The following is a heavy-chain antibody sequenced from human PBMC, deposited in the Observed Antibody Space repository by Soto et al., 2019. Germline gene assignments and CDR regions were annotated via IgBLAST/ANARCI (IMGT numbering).Heavy chain of an antibody. CDR2: ISFDGTNK. Sequence: QVQLVESGGGVVQPERSQRLSCTASKFTFASYVMHWFRQAPGEGLDWVALISFDGTNKYYADSVKGRFTISRDNSKNTMYLQMNSLRPEDTAVYYCAREMIPMIMGGMSAMDVWGQGTTVTVS. CDR3: AREMIPMIMGGMSAMDV. CDR1: KFTFASYV. J-gene: IGHJ6*02. D-gene: IGHD3-22*01. V-gene: IGHV3-30*04.